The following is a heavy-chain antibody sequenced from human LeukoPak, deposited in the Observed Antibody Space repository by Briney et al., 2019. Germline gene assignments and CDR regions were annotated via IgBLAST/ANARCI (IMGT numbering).Heavy chain of an antibody. CDR1: GFTFSRHA. CDR3: AKVTDSSGYFPSGY. J-gene: IGHJ4*02. CDR2: IWYDGSNK. V-gene: IGHV3-33*06. D-gene: IGHD3-22*01. Sequence: GGSLRLSCAASGFTFSRHAMHWVRQAPGKGLEWVAAIWYDGSNKYYADSVKGRSTISRDNSNNTLCLQLNSLRADDTAVYYCAKVTDSSGYFPSGYWGQGTLVTVSS.